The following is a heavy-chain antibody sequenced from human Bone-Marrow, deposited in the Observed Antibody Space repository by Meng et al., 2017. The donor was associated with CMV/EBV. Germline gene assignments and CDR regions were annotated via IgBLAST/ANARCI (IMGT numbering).Heavy chain of an antibody. D-gene: IGHD3-22*01. CDR2: IYYSGNT. V-gene: IGHV4-39*01. J-gene: IGHJ4*02. CDR1: GGSISSSSYY. Sequence: SETLSLTCTVSGGSISSSSYYWGWIRQPPGKGLEWIGSIYYSGNTYYNPFLKSRVTISVDTSKNQFSLKLNSVTAADTAVYYCARHRGGNYYDSSGYFDYWGQGHRVTVSS. CDR3: ARHRGGNYYDSSGYFDY.